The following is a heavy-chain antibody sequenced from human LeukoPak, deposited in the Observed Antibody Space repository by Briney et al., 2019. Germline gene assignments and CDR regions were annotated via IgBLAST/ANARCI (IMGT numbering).Heavy chain of an antibody. J-gene: IGHJ4*02. CDR3: ARLTGGSETN. V-gene: IGHV1-2*02. D-gene: IGHD1-14*01. CDR2: IHPNIGGR. Sequence: ASVKVSCKASGYSFTGYYIYWVRQAPGQGPEWMGWIHPNIGGRNYAQKFEGRVTMSRDTSISTVYMELSSLRSDDTAMYYCARLTGGSETNWGQGTLVTVSA. CDR1: GYSFTGYY.